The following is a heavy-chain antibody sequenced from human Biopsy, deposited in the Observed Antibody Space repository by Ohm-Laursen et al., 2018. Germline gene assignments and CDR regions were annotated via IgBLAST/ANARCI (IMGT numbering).Heavy chain of an antibody. V-gene: IGHV4-59*08. Sequence: GTLSLTWTVSGGSISSYYWSWIRQPPGKGLEWIGYIYYTGSTNYNPSLKSRVTISVDTSMNHLTLRLTPVTAADTAVYYCARHAPSYSGSYWRYFDLWGRGTLVTVSS. J-gene: IGHJ2*01. D-gene: IGHD1-26*01. CDR2: IYYTGST. CDR3: ARHAPSYSGSYWRYFDL. CDR1: GGSISSYY.